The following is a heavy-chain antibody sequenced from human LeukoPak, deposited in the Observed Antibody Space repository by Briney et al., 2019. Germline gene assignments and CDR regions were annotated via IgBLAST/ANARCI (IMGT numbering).Heavy chain of an antibody. V-gene: IGHV3-74*01. J-gene: IGHJ3*02. CDR1: GFTFSSYW. CDR3: ARRSAAKHAFDI. Sequence: GGSLRLSCAASGFTFSSYWMHWVRQAPGKGLVWVSRINSDGGSTSYTDSVKGRFTISRDNAKNTLYLQMNSLRAEDTAVYYCARRSAAKHAFDIWGQGTKVTVSS. D-gene: IGHD6-25*01. CDR2: INSDGGST.